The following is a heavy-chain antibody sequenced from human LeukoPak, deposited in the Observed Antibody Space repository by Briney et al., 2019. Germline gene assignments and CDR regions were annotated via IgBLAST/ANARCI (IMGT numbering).Heavy chain of an antibody. V-gene: IGHV3-30*18. CDR2: ISYDGSNK. CDR3: AKLHIAARLSFDY. Sequence: GGSLRLSCAGSGFTFSSYGMHWVRQAPGKGLEWVAVISYDGSNKYYADSVKGRFTISRDISKNTLYLQMNSLRAEDTAVYYCAKLHIAARLSFDYWGQGTLVTVSS. D-gene: IGHD6-6*01. CDR1: GFTFSSYG. J-gene: IGHJ4*02.